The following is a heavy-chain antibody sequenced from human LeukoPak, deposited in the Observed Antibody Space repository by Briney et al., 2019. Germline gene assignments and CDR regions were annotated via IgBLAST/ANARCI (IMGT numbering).Heavy chain of an antibody. Sequence: ASVKVSCKASGYTFTCYYMHWVRQAPGQGLEWMGWINPNSGGTNYAQKFQGRVTMTRDTSISTAYMELSRLRSDDTAVYYCARDRENGDSFHYWGQGTLVTVSS. J-gene: IGHJ4*02. CDR1: GYTFTCYY. CDR2: INPNSGGT. CDR3: ARDRENGDSFHY. D-gene: IGHD4-17*01. V-gene: IGHV1-2*02.